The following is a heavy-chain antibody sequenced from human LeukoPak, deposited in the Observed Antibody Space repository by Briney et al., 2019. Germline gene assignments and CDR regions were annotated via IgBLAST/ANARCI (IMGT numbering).Heavy chain of an antibody. CDR1: GFTFSSYE. Sequence: GGSLRLSCAASGFTFSSYEMNWVRQAPGKGLEWVSYISSGGSTIYYADSVKGRFTISRDNAKNSLYPQMNSLRAEDTAVYYCARALNYVWGSYRYPYYFDYWGQGTLVTVSS. V-gene: IGHV3-48*03. CDR3: ARALNYVWGSYRYPYYFDY. CDR2: ISSGGSTI. J-gene: IGHJ4*02. D-gene: IGHD3-16*02.